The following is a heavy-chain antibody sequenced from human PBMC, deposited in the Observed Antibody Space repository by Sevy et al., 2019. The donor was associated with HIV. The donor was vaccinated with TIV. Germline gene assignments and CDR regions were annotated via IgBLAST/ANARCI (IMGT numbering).Heavy chain of an antibody. Sequence: GGSLRLSCAASGFSFSTYWMHWVRQAPGKGLEWVANLKQDESEKDYVASVKGRFTISRDNAKNSVYLEMNSLRPEDTASYYCAKGNSGSFDYWGQGTLVTVSS. J-gene: IGHJ4*02. CDR3: AKGNSGSFDY. CDR1: GFSFSTYW. V-gene: IGHV3-7*01. D-gene: IGHD3-22*01. CDR2: LKQDESEK.